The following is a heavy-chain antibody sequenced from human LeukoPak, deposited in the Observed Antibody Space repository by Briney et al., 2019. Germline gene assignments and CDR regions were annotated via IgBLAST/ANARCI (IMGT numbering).Heavy chain of an antibody. V-gene: IGHV3-30*02. Sequence: QPGGSLRLSCAASGFTFSSYGMHWVRQAPGKGLEWVAFIRYDGSNKYYADSVKGRFTISRDNAKNSLYLQMNSLRAEDTAVYYCARDLHDAFDIWGQGTMVTVSS. CDR2: IRYDGSNK. J-gene: IGHJ3*02. CDR3: ARDLHDAFDI. CDR1: GFTFSSYG.